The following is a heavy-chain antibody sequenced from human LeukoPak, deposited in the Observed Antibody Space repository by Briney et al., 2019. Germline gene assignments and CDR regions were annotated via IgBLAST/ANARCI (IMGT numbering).Heavy chain of an antibody. V-gene: IGHV4-59*01. D-gene: IGHD3-10*01. CDR1: GGSISSYY. J-gene: IGHJ4*02. Sequence: SETLSLTCTVSGGSISSYYWSWIRQPPGKGLEWIGYIYESGGTNYNPSLRSRVTISLDTSKTQVSLKVTSLTAADTAVYYCARDRAAFYYASGLAYWGQGIPVTVSS. CDR3: ARDRAAFYYASGLAY. CDR2: IYESGGT.